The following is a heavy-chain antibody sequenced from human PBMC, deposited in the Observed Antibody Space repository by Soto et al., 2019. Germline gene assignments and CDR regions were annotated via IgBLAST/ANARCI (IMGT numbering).Heavy chain of an antibody. D-gene: IGHD1-26*01. CDR1: GDSVSTSSAS. CDR2: TFYRSKWQN. V-gene: IGHV6-1*01. Sequence: QVQLQQSGPGLVKPSQTLSLTCAISGDSVSTSSASWHWIRQSPSRGLEWLGRTFYRSKWQNPYALSVKSRITVNPDTSKNQFSLQLNSVTPEDTAVYYCARDRWDSGPAFDVWGQGTMVTVSS. J-gene: IGHJ3*01. CDR3: ARDRWDSGPAFDV.